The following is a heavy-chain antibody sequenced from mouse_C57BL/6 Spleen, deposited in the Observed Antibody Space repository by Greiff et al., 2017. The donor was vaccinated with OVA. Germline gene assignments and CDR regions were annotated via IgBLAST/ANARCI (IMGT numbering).Heavy chain of an antibody. CDR2: INPGSGGT. CDR1: GYAFTNYL. Sequence: LEESGAELVRPGTSVKVSCKASGYAFTNYLIEWVKQRPGQGLEWIGVINPGSGGTNYNEKFKGKATLTADKSSSTAYMQLSSLTSEDSAVYFCARGQYDQYYFDYWGQGTTLTVSS. V-gene: IGHV1-54*01. CDR3: ARGQYDQYYFDY. J-gene: IGHJ2*01. D-gene: IGHD2-3*01.